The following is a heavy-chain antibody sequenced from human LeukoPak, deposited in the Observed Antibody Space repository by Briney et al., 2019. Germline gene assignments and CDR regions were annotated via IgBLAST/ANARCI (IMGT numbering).Heavy chain of an antibody. D-gene: IGHD4-23*01. Sequence: SETLSLTCTVSGGSISSSSYYWGWIRQPPGKGLEWIGSVYYSGSTNYNPSLKSRVTISVDTSKNQFSLKLSSVTAADTAVYYCARHTTVADPDYYYYGMDVWGQGTTVTVSS. J-gene: IGHJ6*02. CDR1: GGSISSSSYY. V-gene: IGHV4-39*01. CDR3: ARHTTVADPDYYYYGMDV. CDR2: VYYSGST.